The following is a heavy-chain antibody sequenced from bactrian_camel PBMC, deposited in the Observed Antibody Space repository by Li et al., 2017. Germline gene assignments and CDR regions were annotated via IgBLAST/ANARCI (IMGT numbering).Heavy chain of an antibody. D-gene: IGHD3*01. CDR1: RFFGC. CDR2: IYTGGGST. V-gene: IGHV3S31*01. J-gene: IGHJ4*01. Sequence: VQLVESGGGSVRAGGSLTLYCAASRFFGCMGWFRQAPEKAREGVAAIYTGGGSTYYAPSVKGRFTISKDTAKNTLYLQMDSLTPEDTAMYYCAAKLPFECYVDSSGTDFDNWAVGPRSPSP.